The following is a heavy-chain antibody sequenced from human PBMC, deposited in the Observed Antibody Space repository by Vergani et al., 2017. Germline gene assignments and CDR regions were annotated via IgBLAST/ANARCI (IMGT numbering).Heavy chain of an antibody. CDR3: TTKSKGY. CDR2: IKSKTDGGKT. CDR1: GFTFSNAW. J-gene: IGHJ4*02. D-gene: IGHD4-11*01. Sequence: EVQLVESGGGLVKPGGSLRLSCAASGFTFSNAWMSWVRQAPGKGLEWVGRIKSKTDGGKTDYAAPVKGRFTISRDDSKNTLYLQMNSLKTEDTAVYYCTTKSKGYWGQGTLVTVSS. V-gene: IGHV3-15*01.